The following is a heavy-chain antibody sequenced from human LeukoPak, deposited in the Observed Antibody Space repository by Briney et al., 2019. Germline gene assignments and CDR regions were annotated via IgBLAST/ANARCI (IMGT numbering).Heavy chain of an antibody. J-gene: IGHJ5*02. D-gene: IGHD3-3*01. CDR3: ARVVKFWSGMELDLTRNWFDP. Sequence: SVKVSCKASGGTFSSYAISWVRQAPGQGLEWMGGIISIFGTANYAQKFQGRVTITADESTSTAYMELSSLRSEDTAVYYCARVVKFWSGMELDLTRNWFDPWGQGTLVTVSS. V-gene: IGHV1-69*13. CDR2: IISIFGTA. CDR1: GGTFSSYA.